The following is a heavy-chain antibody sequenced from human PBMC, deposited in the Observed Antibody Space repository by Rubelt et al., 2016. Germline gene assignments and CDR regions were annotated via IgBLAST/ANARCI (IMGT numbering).Heavy chain of an antibody. CDR2: IYWDDDK. CDR1: GFSLSTSGVG. Sequence: QITLKESGPTLVKPTQTLTLTCIFSGFSLSTSGVGVGWIRQHPGKALECLALIYWDDDKRYSPSLKSRLTITKGTSKNQGVLTMTNRDPEDTATYYCADRLAGTGTIYWGQGTLVTVSS. J-gene: IGHJ4*02. D-gene: IGHD1-1*01. CDR3: ADRLAGTGTIY. V-gene: IGHV2-5*02.